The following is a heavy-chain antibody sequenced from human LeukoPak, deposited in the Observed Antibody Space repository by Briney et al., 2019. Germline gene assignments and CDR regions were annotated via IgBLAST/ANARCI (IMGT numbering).Heavy chain of an antibody. CDR2: IKQDGSEK. Sequence: PGGSLRLSCAASEFTFSSYWMSWARQAPGKVLEWVANIKQDGSEKYYVDSVKGRFTISRDNAKNSLYLQMNSLRAEDTAVYYCATYKGKLRGVTIYYYYYMDVWGKGTTVTISS. CDR1: EFTFSSYW. J-gene: IGHJ6*03. CDR3: ATYKGKLRGVTIYYYYYMDV. V-gene: IGHV3-7*01. D-gene: IGHD3-10*01.